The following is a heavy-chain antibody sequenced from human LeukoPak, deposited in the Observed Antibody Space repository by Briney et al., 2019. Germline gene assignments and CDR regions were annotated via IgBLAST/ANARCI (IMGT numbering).Heavy chain of an antibody. Sequence: GGSLRLSCAASGFAVSSNYMSWVRQAPGKGVEWVSDIYGGGGTYYANSVKGRFTISRDNSKNTLYLQMNSLRAEDTAVYYCARGGRYYDSSGYYHDAFDIWGQGTMVTVSS. CDR3: ARGGRYYDSSGYYHDAFDI. CDR1: GFAVSSNY. CDR2: IYGGGGT. J-gene: IGHJ3*02. D-gene: IGHD3-22*01. V-gene: IGHV3-53*01.